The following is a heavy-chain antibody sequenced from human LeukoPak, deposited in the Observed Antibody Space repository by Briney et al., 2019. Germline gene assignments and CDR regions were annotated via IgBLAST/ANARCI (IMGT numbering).Heavy chain of an antibody. CDR3: ARHCRDAAAGYYYYMDV. Sequence: GESLKISCKGSGYSFTNYWIGWVRQMPGKGLEWMGIIFPGDSDTRYSPSFQGQVTISADKSISTAYLQWSSLKASDTAMYYCARHCRDAAAGYYYYMDVWGKETTVTVSS. J-gene: IGHJ6*03. D-gene: IGHD6-13*01. CDR2: IFPGDSDT. CDR1: GYSFTNYW. V-gene: IGHV5-51*01.